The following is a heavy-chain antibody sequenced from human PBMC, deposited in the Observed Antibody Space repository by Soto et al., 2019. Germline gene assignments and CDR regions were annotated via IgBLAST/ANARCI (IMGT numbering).Heavy chain of an antibody. D-gene: IGHD6-13*01. CDR1: GFSLNTGGVG. Sequence: QITLKESGPTLVKPTQTLTLTCTFSGFSLNTGGVGVTWIRQPQGKALEWLALFYWDDDKRYSPSLKSRLTITRGTSKNQVVLTMTNMDPVDTGTYYCAHGAACTVWAQGTLVTVSS. CDR2: FYWDDDK. J-gene: IGHJ4*02. V-gene: IGHV2-5*02. CDR3: AHGAACTV.